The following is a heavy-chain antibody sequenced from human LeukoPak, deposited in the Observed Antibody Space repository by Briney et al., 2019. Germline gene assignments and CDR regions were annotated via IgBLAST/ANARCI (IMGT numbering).Heavy chain of an antibody. J-gene: IGHJ4*02. CDR1: GGTFSSDA. D-gene: IGHD5-12*01. V-gene: IGHV1-69*05. Sequence: VASVKVSCKASGGTFSSDAISWVRQAPGQGLEWMGRIIPIFGTANYAQKFQGRVTITTDESTSTAFMELSSLRSEDTAVYYCARTRGYSGYDLSYWGQGTLVTVSS. CDR2: IIPIFGTA. CDR3: ARTRGYSGYDLSY.